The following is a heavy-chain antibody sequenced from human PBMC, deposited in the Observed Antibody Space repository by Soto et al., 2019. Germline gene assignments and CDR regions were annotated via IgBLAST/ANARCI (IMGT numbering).Heavy chain of an antibody. V-gene: IGHV1-18*04. Sequence: ASVKVSCKASGYIFTNYGIGWVRQAPGQGLEWMGWISVHNGNTDSAQKFQGRVTMTTDTSTNTAYMELRSLRSDDTAVYYCARGSLVVVTPTPFDSWGQGTLVTVSS. CDR3: ARGSLVVVTPTPFDS. CDR1: GYIFTNYG. CDR2: ISVHNGNT. J-gene: IGHJ4*02. D-gene: IGHD2-21*02.